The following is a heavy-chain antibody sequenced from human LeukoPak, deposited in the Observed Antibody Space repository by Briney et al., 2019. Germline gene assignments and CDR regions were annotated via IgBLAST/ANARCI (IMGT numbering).Heavy chain of an antibody. V-gene: IGHV1-69*04. CDR1: GGTFSSYA. J-gene: IGHJ4*02. Sequence: ASVKVSCKASGGTFSSYAISWVRQAPGQGLEWMGRIFPIFGIANYAQKFQGRVTITADKATSTAYMELSSLRSEDTAVYYCASPPGNADPVGSYYFDYWGQGTLVTVSS. CDR3: ASPPGNADPVGSYYFDY. D-gene: IGHD1-14*01. CDR2: IFPIFGIA.